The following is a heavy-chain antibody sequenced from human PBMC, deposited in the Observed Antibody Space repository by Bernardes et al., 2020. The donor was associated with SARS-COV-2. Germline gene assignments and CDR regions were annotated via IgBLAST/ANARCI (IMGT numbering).Heavy chain of an antibody. CDR3: ASANSSGWYFDY. Sequence: SETLSLTCTVSGGSISSYYWSWIRQPPGKGLEWIGYIYYSGSTNYNPSLKSRVTISVDTSKNQFSLKLSSVTAADTAVYYCASANSSGWYFDYWGQGTRVTVSS. CDR2: IYYSGST. J-gene: IGHJ4*01. CDR1: GGSISSYY. D-gene: IGHD6-19*01. V-gene: IGHV4-59*01.